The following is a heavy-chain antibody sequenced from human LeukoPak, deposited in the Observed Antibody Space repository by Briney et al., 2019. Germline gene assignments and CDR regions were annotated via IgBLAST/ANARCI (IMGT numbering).Heavy chain of an antibody. V-gene: IGHV1-69*05. CDR2: IIPIFGTA. D-gene: IGHD3-10*01. CDR3: AGGSLYYFDY. J-gene: IGHJ4*02. Sequence: SVKVSCKASGGTFSSYAISWVRQAPGQGLEWMGGIIPIFGTANYAQKFQGRVTITRDTSASTAYMELSSLRSEDTAVYYCAGGSLYYFDYWGQGTLVTVSS. CDR1: GGTFSSYA.